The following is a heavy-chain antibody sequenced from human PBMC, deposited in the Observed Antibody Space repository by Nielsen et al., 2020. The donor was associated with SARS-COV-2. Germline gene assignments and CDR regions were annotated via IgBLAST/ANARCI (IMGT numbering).Heavy chain of an antibody. CDR2: IYYSGST. CDR3: ARAGYSSSWYGEYFQH. V-gene: IGHV4-31*03. D-gene: IGHD6-13*01. J-gene: IGHJ1*01. Sequence: TLSLTCTVSGGSISSGGYYWSWIRQHPGKGLEWIGYIYYSGSTYYNPSLKSRVTISVDTSKNQFSLKLSSVTAADTAVYYCARAGYSSSWYGEYFQHWGQGTLVTVSS. CDR1: GGSISSGGYY.